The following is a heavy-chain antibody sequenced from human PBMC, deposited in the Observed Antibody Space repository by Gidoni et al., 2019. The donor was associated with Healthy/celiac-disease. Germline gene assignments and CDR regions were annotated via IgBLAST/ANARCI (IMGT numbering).Heavy chain of an antibody. V-gene: IGHV3-21*01. J-gene: IGHJ4*02. CDR1: GFTFSSYS. Sequence: EVQLVESVGGLVKPGGSLRLSCAASGFTFSSYSMNWVRQAPGKGLAWVSSISSSSSYIYYADSVKGRFTISRDNAKNSLYLQMNSLRAEDTAVYYCARDPSGSYEFDYWGQGTLVTVSS. D-gene: IGHD1-26*01. CDR2: ISSSSSYI. CDR3: ARDPSGSYEFDY.